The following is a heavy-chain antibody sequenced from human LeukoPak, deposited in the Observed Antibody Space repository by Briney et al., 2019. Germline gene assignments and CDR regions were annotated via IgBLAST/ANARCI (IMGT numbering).Heavy chain of an antibody. V-gene: IGHV3-23*01. D-gene: IGHD5-12*01. CDR1: GFTFSTYA. J-gene: IGHJ4*02. Sequence: PGGSLRLSCAASGFTFSTYAMSWVRQAPGKGLEWVSASRGNGGRADYADSVEGRFTTSRDNSKNTAYLQMNSLRAEDTAVYFCAKADDTVATNFDSWGQGTLVTVSS. CDR2: SRGNGGRA. CDR3: AKADDTVATNFDS.